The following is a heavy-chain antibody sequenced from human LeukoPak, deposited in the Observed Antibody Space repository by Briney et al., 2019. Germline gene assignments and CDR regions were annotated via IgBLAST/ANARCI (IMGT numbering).Heavy chain of an antibody. CDR1: GFTISSYW. CDR2: IKQDGSEK. J-gene: IGHJ6*04. Sequence: GRSLRLSCAAAGFTISSYWMTWVRQAPGKGLERVANIKQDGSEKYYVDSVKDRFTISRDNAKSSLYLQMNSLTADDTAEYYYVKGRYTNDSSGQYRNYYRIHVLSKRKSVTVSS. D-gene: IGHD3-22*01. CDR3: VKGRYTNDSSGQYRNYYRIHV. V-gene: IGHV3-7*01.